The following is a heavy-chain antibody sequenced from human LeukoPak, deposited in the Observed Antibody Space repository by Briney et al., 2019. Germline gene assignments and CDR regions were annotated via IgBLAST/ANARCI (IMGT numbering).Heavy chain of an antibody. D-gene: IGHD3-22*01. J-gene: IGHJ4*02. V-gene: IGHV1-2*02. CDR3: ARWEYYYDSSGYYVFDY. CDR2: INPNSGGT. Sequence: GASVKVSCKASGYTFTGYYMHWVRQAPGQGLEWMGWINPNSGGTNYAQKFQGRVTMTRDTSISTAYMELSRLRSDDTAVYYCARWEYYYDSSGYYVFDYWGQGTLVTVSS. CDR1: GYTFTGYY.